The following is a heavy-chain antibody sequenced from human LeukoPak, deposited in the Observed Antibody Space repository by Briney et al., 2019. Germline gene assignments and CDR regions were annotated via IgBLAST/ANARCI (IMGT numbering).Heavy chain of an antibody. CDR3: ARGLYSGYYMSGY. CDR2: IDPFDSNT. Sequence: HGESLKIPFKGPRYGFFSFWINWVRQIPGKGLEWMGRIDPFDSNTNYTLSFEGHVSISADKSMSTAYMQWTSLKASDTAIYYCARGLYSGYYMSGYWGQGTRVTVSS. J-gene: IGHJ4*02. D-gene: IGHD5-12*01. V-gene: IGHV5-10-1*01. CDR1: RYGFFSFW.